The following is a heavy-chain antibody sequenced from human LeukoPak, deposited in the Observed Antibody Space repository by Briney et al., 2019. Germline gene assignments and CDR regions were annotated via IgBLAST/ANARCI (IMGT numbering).Heavy chain of an antibody. D-gene: IGHD3-9*01. V-gene: IGHV3-64*01. Sequence: GGSLRLSCAASGFTFSSYAMHWVRQAPGKGLEYVSAISSNGGGTYYANSVKGRFTISRDNSKNTLYLQMGSLRAEDMAVYYCAGVDLRYFDWLGAFDIWGQGTMVTVSS. J-gene: IGHJ3*02. CDR2: ISSNGGGT. CDR3: AGVDLRYFDWLGAFDI. CDR1: GFTFSSYA.